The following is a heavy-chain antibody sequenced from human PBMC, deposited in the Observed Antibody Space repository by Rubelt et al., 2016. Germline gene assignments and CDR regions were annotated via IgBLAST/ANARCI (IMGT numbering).Heavy chain of an antibody. Sequence: QVQLVESGGGVVQPGRSLRLSCAASGFTFSSYAMHWVRQAPGKGLEWVAVISYDGSNKYYADSVKGRFTISRDKSKNTLYLQMNSLRAEDTAVYYCAREPTEYSSSSNDYWGRGTLVTVSS. CDR1: GFTFSSYA. D-gene: IGHD6-6*01. J-gene: IGHJ4*02. CDR2: ISYDGSNK. V-gene: IGHV3-30*04. CDR3: AREPTEYSSSSNDY.